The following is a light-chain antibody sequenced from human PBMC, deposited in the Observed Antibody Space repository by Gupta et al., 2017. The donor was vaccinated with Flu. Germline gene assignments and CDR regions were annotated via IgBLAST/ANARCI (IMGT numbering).Light chain of an antibody. CDR2: QDA. J-gene: IGLJ2*01. CDR1: ELGDEY. Sequence: ELTQPPSVSVSPGQTASITCSGHELGDEYVCWYQQKPGQSPVLLIYQDAKRPSGIPERFSGSNSGNTATLTISGTQAMDEADYYCQAYDSSAVVFGGGTKLTVL. CDR3: QAYDSSAVV. V-gene: IGLV3-1*01.